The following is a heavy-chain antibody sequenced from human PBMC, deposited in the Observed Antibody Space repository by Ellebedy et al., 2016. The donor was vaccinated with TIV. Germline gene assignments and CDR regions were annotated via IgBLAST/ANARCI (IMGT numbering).Heavy chain of an antibody. CDR1: GFTFSRHY. Sequence: GGSLRLSXAASGFTFSRHYMTWVRQAPGKGLEWVANIRQDGKEKYYVDTAKGRFTISRDNAKKSLYLQMNSLRAEDTALYYCAREGVVDGIDEAADLWGQGTMVIVSS. CDR2: IRQDGKEK. V-gene: IGHV3-7*01. J-gene: IGHJ3*01. D-gene: IGHD2-15*01. CDR3: AREGVVDGIDEAADL.